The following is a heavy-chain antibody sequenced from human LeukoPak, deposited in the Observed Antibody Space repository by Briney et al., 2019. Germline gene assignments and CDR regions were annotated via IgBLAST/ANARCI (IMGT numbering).Heavy chain of an antibody. V-gene: IGHV3-49*04. CDR2: IRSKAYGGTA. CDR1: GFTFGDYV. J-gene: IGHJ4*02. CDR3: SRALPILVYFPY. D-gene: IGHD3-10*01. Sequence: GGSLRLSCTTSGFTFGDYVMSWVRQAPGKGLEWVGFIRSKAYGGTAEYATSVKGRFSISRDDSNSIAYLQMNSLKTEDTAVYYCSRALPILVYFPYWGQGTLVTVSS.